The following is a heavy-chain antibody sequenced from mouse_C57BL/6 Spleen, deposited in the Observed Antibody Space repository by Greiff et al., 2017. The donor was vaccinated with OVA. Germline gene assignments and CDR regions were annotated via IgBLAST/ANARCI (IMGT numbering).Heavy chain of an antibody. CDR1: GFTFSSYA. CDR2: ISDGGSYT. D-gene: IGHD1-1*01. CDR3: ARDNGSSSGDYYAMDY. J-gene: IGHJ4*01. Sequence: EVKLMESGGGLVKPGGSLKLSCAASGFTFSSYAMSWVRQTPEKRLEWVATISDGGSYTYYPDNVKGRFTISRDNAKNNLYLQMSHLKSEDTAMYYCARDNGSSSGDYYAMDYWGQGTSVTVSS. V-gene: IGHV5-4*01.